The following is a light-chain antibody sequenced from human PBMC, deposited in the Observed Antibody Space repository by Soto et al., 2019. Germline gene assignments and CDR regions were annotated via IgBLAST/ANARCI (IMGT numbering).Light chain of an antibody. J-gene: IGLJ2*01. Sequence: NFMLTQPHSVSESPGKTVTISCTRSSGSIGSTYVQWYQQRPGSVPTTVIYEDNQRPSGVPDRFSGSIDSSPNSAFLTISGLETEDEADYYCQAFDSSNMAFGGGTKLTVL. CDR1: SGSIGSTY. CDR3: QAFDSSNMA. V-gene: IGLV6-57*04. CDR2: EDN.